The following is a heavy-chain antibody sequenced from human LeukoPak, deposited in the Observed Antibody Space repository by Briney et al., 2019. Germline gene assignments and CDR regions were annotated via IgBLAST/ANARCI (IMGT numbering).Heavy chain of an antibody. CDR3: ARWRYSNYFFDN. CDR2: INPNHPAT. CDR1: GYTLTNYY. D-gene: IGHD4-11*01. J-gene: IGHJ4*02. Sequence: ASVKVSCKAYGYTLTNYYIHWVRQAPGQGLEWMGWINPNHPATNYAVKFKDRVIMTSDTSTGTAYMELNRLTSDDTAVYYCARWRYSNYFFDNWGQGTLVTVSS. V-gene: IGHV1-2*02.